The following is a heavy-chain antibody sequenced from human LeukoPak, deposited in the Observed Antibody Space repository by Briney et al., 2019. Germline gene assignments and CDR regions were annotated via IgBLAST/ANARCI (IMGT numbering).Heavy chain of an antibody. CDR2: INPNSGGT. J-gene: IGHJ3*02. CDR3: ARDRLPGYYDSSGSRAFDI. CDR1: GYTFTGYY. D-gene: IGHD3-22*01. V-gene: IGHV1-2*06. Sequence: ASVKVSCKASGYTFTGYYMHWVRQAPGQGLEWMGRINPNSGGTNYAQKFQGRVTITTDESTSTAYMELSSLRSEDTAVYYCARDRLPGYYDSSGSRAFDIWGQGTMVTVSS.